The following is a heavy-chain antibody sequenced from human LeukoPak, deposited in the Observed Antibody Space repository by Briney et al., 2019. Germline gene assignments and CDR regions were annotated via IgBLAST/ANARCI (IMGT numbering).Heavy chain of an antibody. D-gene: IGHD1-26*01. V-gene: IGHV4-4*07. CDR1: GGSISSYY. Sequence: SETLSLTCTVSGGSISSYYWSWIRQPAGKGLEWIERIYTSGSTNYIPSLKSRVTISVDTSKNQFSLKLSSVTAADTAVYYCARGSKMLGYNWFDPWGQGTLVTVSS. CDR2: IYTSGST. CDR3: ARGSKMLGYNWFDP. J-gene: IGHJ5*02.